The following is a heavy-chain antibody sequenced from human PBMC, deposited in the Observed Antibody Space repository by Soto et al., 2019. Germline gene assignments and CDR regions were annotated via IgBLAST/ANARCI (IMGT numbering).Heavy chain of an antibody. CDR1: GFTFSGFG. V-gene: IGHV3-30*03. CDR3: ARWVKREGESSPPTDL. D-gene: IGHD3-16*01. J-gene: IGHJ5*02. CDR2: ISYDGTNA. Sequence: QEELVESGGGVVQPGRSLRLSCAASGFTFSGFGMHWVRQAPGKGLEWVAVISYDGTNAIYADSVKGRFSVSRDNSKNIVYLQMNSLRNEDTAMYYCARWVKREGESSPPTDLWGQGTLVTVSS.